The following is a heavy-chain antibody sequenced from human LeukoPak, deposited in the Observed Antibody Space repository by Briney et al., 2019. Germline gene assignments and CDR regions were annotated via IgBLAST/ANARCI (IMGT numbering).Heavy chain of an antibody. V-gene: IGHV3-30*18. CDR1: GFTLSSYG. J-gene: IGHJ4*02. CDR2: ISYDGSNK. Sequence: GGSLRLSCAASGFTLSSYGMHWVRQAPGKGLEWVAVISYDGSNKYYADSVKGRFTISRDNSKNTLYLQMNSLRAEDTAVYYCAKTTVTGRFDYWGQGTLVTVSS. CDR3: AKTTVTGRFDY. D-gene: IGHD4-11*01.